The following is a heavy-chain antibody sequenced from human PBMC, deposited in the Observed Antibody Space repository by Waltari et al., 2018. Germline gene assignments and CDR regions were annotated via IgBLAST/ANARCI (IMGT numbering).Heavy chain of an antibody. J-gene: IGHJ3*02. V-gene: IGHV4-59*11. CDR2: IYDSGST. D-gene: IGHD5-12*01. CDR1: GGSISSHY. CDR3: AGDPSGYVNDAFDI. Sequence: QVQLQESGPGLVKPSETLSLTCTVSGGSISSHYWSWIRQPPGKGLEWIGYIYDSGSTNYNPSLRSRVTISVDTSKNQFSLKLSSVTAADTAVYYCAGDPSGYVNDAFDIWGQGTMVTVSS.